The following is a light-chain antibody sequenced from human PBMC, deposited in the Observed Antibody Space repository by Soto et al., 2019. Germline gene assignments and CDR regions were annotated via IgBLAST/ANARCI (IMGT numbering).Light chain of an antibody. CDR3: QQYGSSPPT. J-gene: IGKJ1*01. V-gene: IGKV3-20*01. CDR2: GSS. CDR1: QSIVSNY. Sequence: EIVLTQSPGTLSLSPGERATLSCKASQSIVSNYLAWYQRRPGQAPRLLIYGSSSRATDIPARFSGSGSGTDFTLTITRLESEDFAVHYCQQYGSSPPTFGQGTKVEFK.